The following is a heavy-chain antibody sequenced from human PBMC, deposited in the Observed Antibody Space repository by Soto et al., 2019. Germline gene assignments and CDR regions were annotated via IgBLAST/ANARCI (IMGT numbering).Heavy chain of an antibody. CDR1: GDSISSGRYH. CDR2: IHYTGNT. D-gene: IGHD3-3*01. CDR3: ARADGVGVVTPFMDY. Sequence: QLQLQESGPGLVKPSETLSLICTVSGDSISSGRYHWGWIRQPPGKGLEFIATIHYTGNTRSNPPSGSGVTFFVDTSKSQFSLRLSSVTAADTAVYYCARADGVGVVTPFMDYWGQGTLVTVSS. J-gene: IGHJ4*02. V-gene: IGHV4-39*01.